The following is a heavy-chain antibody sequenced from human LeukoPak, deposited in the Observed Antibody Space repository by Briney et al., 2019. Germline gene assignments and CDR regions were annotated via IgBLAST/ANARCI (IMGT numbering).Heavy chain of an antibody. V-gene: IGHV3-30*03. CDR1: GFTLCHLG. J-gene: IGHJ4*02. D-gene: IGHD4-17*01. Sequence: GGSLRLSCTASGFTLCHLGMHWVRQAPGKGLEWVAVISYDGSNEYYADSVKGRFTISRDNSKNTLFLQMNSLRPEDTAVYYCASDNYGAVYYWGQGTRVTVSS. CDR2: ISYDGSNE. CDR3: ASDNYGAVYY.